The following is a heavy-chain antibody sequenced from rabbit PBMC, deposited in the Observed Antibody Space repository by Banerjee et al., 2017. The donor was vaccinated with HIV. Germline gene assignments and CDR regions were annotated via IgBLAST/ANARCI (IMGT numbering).Heavy chain of an antibody. V-gene: IGHV1S40*01. Sequence: QSLEESGGGLVQPGGTLTLTCTVSGFSLSSYAMSWVRQAPGEGLEWIACIYTGDGDTYYASWAKGRFTISKASSTTVTLQMTSLTAADTATYFCTRDFNLWGQGTLVTVS. CDR1: GFSLSSYA. J-gene: IGHJ4*01. CDR2: IYTGDGDT. CDR3: TRDFNL.